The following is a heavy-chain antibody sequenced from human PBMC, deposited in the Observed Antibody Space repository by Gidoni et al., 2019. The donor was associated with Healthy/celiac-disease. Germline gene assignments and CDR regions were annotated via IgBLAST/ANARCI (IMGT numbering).Heavy chain of an antibody. CDR1: GSSLSTSAVG. CDR3: AHSGPEVLKNRYGGMDY. V-gene: IGHV2-5*02. D-gene: IGHD2-8*01. Sequence: ITLKESGPTPVQPPQHHTLTCTLSGSSLSTSAVGVGWFRQPPGKALEWLALIYWDDDTRYSPSLKSRLTITKDTSKNQVVLIMTNMYPVDTATYCCAHSGPEVLKNRYGGMDYWGQGTLVTVSS. J-gene: IGHJ4*02. CDR2: IYWDDDT.